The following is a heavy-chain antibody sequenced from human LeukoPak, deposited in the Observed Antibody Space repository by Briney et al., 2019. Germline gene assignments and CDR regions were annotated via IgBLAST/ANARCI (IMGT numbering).Heavy chain of an antibody. CDR3: SRSVAGTGDFDY. Sequence: PSETLSLTCAVYGGSFSGYYWSWIRQSPGKGLEWIGSIYYSGSTYYNPSLKSRVTISVDTSKNQFSLKLSSVTAADTAVYYCSRSVAGTGDFDYWGQGTLVTVSS. D-gene: IGHD6-19*01. CDR1: GGSFSGYY. J-gene: IGHJ4*02. V-gene: IGHV4-34*01. CDR2: IYYSGST.